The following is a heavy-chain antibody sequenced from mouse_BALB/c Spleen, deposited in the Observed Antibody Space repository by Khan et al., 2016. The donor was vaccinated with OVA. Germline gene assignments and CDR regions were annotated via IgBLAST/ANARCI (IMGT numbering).Heavy chain of an antibody. J-gene: IGHJ3*01. D-gene: IGHD1-2*01. CDR3: ARRNYYGYTLAY. CDR2: ISPGSGDT. Sequence: QVQLKQSGAELARPGASVKLSCKASGYTFTDYYINWVKQKTGQGLEWIGEISPGSGDTYYNEKFKGKATLTADKSSSTAYMQLSSLTSESSAVYFGARRNYYGYTLAYWGQGTLVTVSA. V-gene: IGHV1-77*01. CDR1: GYTFTDYY.